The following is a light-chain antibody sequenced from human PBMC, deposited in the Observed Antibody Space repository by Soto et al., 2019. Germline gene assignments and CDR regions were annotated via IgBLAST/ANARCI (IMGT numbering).Light chain of an antibody. CDR2: EVS. V-gene: IGLV2-14*01. Sequence: QSVLTQPASVSGSPGHSITISRTGTNSDVGGYSYVSWFQQHPGKAPKLIIYEVSNRPSGVSIRFSGSKSGNTASLTVSGLQAEDEADYYCSSFTRSNTWVIGGGTKPPS. CDR1: NSDVGGYSY. CDR3: SSFTRSNTWV. J-gene: IGLJ3*02.